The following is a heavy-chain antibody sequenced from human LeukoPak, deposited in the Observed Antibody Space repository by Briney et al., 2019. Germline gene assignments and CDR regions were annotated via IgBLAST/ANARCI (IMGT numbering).Heavy chain of an antibody. J-gene: IGHJ5*02. D-gene: IGHD6-13*01. V-gene: IGHV4-59*01. Sequence: SETLSLTCTVSGGSISSYYWSWIRQPPGKGLEWIGYIYYSGSTNYNPSLKSRVTISVDTSKNQLSLKLSSVTAADTAVYYCAREGSKGNWFDPWGQGTLVTVSS. CDR2: IYYSGST. CDR1: GGSISSYY. CDR3: AREGSKGNWFDP.